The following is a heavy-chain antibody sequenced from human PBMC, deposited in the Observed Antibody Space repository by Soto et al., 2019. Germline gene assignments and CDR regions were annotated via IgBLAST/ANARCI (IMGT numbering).Heavy chain of an antibody. Sequence: GASVKVSCKASGYTFTDYYLHWVRQAPGQGLEWMGWINPNTGGTKYAQKFQGRVAMTRDTSISTAYMELGGLRSDDTAVYFCARDWYYFDSSGYSKQVYYYYYGLDVCGQGTTVTVYS. J-gene: IGHJ6*02. CDR3: ARDWYYFDSSGYSKQVYYYYYGLDV. CDR1: GYTFTDYY. D-gene: IGHD3-22*01. CDR2: INPNTGGT. V-gene: IGHV1-2*02.